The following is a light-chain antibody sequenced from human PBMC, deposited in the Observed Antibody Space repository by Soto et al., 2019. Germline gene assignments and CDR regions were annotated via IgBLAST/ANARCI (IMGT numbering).Light chain of an antibody. J-gene: IGLJ2*01. V-gene: IGLV1-40*01. CDR1: SSNIGAGYA. CDR2: GNT. CDR3: QSYDSSLSVV. Sequence: QSVLTQPPSVSGAPGQRVTISCTGSSSNIGAGYAVHWYQQLPGTAPKLLIYGNTNRPSGVPDRFSGSKSGTSASLAITGLQAEEEADYFCQSYDSSLSVVFGGGTKVTVL.